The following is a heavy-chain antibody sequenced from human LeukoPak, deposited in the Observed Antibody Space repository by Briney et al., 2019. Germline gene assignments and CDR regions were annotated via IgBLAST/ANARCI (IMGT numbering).Heavy chain of an antibody. D-gene: IGHD6-19*01. CDR1: GFTFSSYA. CDR2: IYYSGST. Sequence: PGGSLRLSCAASGFTFSSYAMSWIRQPPGKGLEWIGHIYYSGSTNYNPSLKSRVTISVDTSKNYFSLKLSSVTAADTAVYYCARIGTYSSGWYGILDYWGQGALVTVSS. CDR3: ARIGTYSSGWYGILDY. J-gene: IGHJ4*02. V-gene: IGHV4-59*01.